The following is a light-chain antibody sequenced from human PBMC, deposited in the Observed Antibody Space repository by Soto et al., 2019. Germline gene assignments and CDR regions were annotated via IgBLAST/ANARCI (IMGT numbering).Light chain of an antibody. J-gene: IGKJ5*01. Sequence: EIVMTQSPATLSVSPGERATLSCRASQSVSSNLAWYQQKPGQAPRLLIYGASTRATGIPARFSGSGSGTEFTRTISSLQSEDLAVYYCQQYNNWSITYGQGTRLEIK. V-gene: IGKV3-15*01. CDR2: GAS. CDR3: QQYNNWSIT. CDR1: QSVSSN.